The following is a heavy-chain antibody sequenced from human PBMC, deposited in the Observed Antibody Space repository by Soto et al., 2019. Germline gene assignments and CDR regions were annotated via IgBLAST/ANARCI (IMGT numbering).Heavy chain of an antibody. Sequence: TLSLTCNVSGGPIKTGDYYWNWIRQPPGKGLEWIGYVFYSGATNYSPSLKSRAAISMDTSKNQFSLSLTSVTAAGTAVYYCARAGFSYGHLLFWGQGIRVTVS. CDR1: GGPIKTGDYY. V-gene: IGHV4-30-4*01. D-gene: IGHD3-10*01. J-gene: IGHJ4*02. CDR3: ARAGFSYGHLLF. CDR2: VFYSGAT.